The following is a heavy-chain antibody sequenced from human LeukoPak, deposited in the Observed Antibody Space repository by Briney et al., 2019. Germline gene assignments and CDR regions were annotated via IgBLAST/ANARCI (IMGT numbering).Heavy chain of an antibody. CDR2: INTNTGNP. V-gene: IGHV7-4-1*02. J-gene: IGHJ5*02. CDR1: GYTFTSYA. CDR3: ATGQRLVMKYNWFDP. Sequence: GASVKVSCKASGYTFTSYAMNWVRQAPGQGLEWMGWINTNTGNPTYAQGFTGRFVFSLDTSVSTAYLQISSLKAEDTAVYYCATGQRLVMKYNWFDPRGQGTLVTVSS. D-gene: IGHD6-13*01.